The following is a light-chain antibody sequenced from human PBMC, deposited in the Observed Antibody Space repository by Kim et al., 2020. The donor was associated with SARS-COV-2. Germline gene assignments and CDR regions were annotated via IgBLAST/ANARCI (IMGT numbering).Light chain of an antibody. CDR2: DNY. V-gene: IGLV1-51*01. J-gene: IGLJ3*02. Sequence: GQKVTLSCSGSTANIGNNYVSWYQQLPGTAPKLIMYDNYKRPSGIPDRFSGSKSGTSATLDITGLQTGDEADYYCGTWDSSLSAGVFGGGTKVTVL. CDR1: TANIGNNY. CDR3: GTWDSSLSAGV.